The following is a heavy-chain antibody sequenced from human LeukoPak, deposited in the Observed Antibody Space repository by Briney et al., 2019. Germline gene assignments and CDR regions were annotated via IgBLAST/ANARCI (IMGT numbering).Heavy chain of an antibody. J-gene: IGHJ5*02. CDR2: INHSGST. CDR3: ARYTSSWYNWFVP. V-gene: IGHV4-34*01. Sequence: SETLSLTCAVYGGSFSGYYWSWIRQPPGKGLEWIGGINHSGSTNYRSSLKSRVTISVDTSKNQFSLKLSSVTAADTAVYYCARYTSSWYNWFVPWGQGTLVTVSS. CDR1: GGSFSGYY. D-gene: IGHD6-13*01.